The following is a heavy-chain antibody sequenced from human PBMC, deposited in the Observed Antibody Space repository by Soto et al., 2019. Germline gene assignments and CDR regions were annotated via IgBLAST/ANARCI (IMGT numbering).Heavy chain of an antibody. CDR2: IDPSDFYT. Sequence: GESLKISCKGSGYSFTSYWISWVRQMPGKGLEWMGRIDPSDFYTNYSPSFQGHVTISVDNSIRTAYLHWSSLKASDTAMYYCARRTSGVSLYGMDVWAKGPRSPSP. CDR3: ARRTSGVSLYGMDV. J-gene: IGHJ6*02. V-gene: IGHV5-10-1*01. CDR1: GYSFTSYW. D-gene: IGHD3-10*01.